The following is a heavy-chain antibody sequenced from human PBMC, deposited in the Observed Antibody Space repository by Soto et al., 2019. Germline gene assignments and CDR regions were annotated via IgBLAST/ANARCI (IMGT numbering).Heavy chain of an antibody. CDR3: ARDLWGYCGTDCYPLDV. D-gene: IGHD2-21*02. CDR1: GGSISSYY. J-gene: IGHJ6*02. CDR2: VHDSWGS. Sequence: SETLSLTCTVSGGSISSYYWSWIRQPPGKGLEWIGYVHDSWGSHYNPSFKSRVTISVDTSKNQFSLKLNSVTAADTAVYYCARDLWGYCGTDCYPLDVWGQGTTVTVSS. V-gene: IGHV4-59*01.